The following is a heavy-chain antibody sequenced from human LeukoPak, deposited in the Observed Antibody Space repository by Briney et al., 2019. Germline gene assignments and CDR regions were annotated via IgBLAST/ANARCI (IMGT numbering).Heavy chain of an antibody. CDR3: ARGGESSGYYYADY. CDR2: IFSGGST. Sequence: GGSLRLSCAVSGFTVSSNYMSWVRQAPGKGLEWVSVIFSGGSTYDADSVKGRFTISRDDSKNTVYLQMNSLRAEDTSVYFCARGGESSGYYYADYWGQGTLVTVSS. V-gene: IGHV3-66*01. CDR1: GFTVSSNY. D-gene: IGHD3-22*01. J-gene: IGHJ4*02.